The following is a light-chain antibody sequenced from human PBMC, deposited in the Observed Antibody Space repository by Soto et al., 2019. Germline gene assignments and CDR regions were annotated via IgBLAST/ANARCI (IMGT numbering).Light chain of an antibody. CDR1: QSVLYSSNHKNY. CDR2: WAS. V-gene: IGKV4-1*01. CDR3: QEYESTPPT. J-gene: IGKJ2*01. Sequence: DIVMTQSPDSLAVSLGERATINCKSIQSVLYSSNHKNYLAWYQQRPGQPPKLLIYWASTRESGVPDRFSGSGSGTDFTLTITSLQAEGVAVDYCQEYESTPPTFGQGPKLEIK.